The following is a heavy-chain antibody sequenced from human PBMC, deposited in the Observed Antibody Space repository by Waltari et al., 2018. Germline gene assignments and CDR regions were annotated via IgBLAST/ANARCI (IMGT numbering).Heavy chain of an antibody. CDR2: INSDGSST. Sequence: EVQLVESGGGLVQPGGSLRLSCVASGFIFITYWMAWVRQAPGKGLVWGSRINSDGSSTTYADSVKGQFTISRDNAKNTLYLHMSSLRAEDTAVYYCVRENIAAAGLESWGQGTLVTVSS. V-gene: IGHV3-74*01. D-gene: IGHD6-13*01. J-gene: IGHJ4*02. CDR3: VRENIAAAGLES. CDR1: GFIFITYW.